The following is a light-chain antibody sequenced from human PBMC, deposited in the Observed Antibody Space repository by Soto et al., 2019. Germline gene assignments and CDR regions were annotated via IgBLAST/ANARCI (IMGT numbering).Light chain of an antibody. CDR2: RNN. Sequence: QSVLTQPPSASGTPGQRVTISCSGSSSNIGSSYVYWYQHLPGTAPKLLIYRNNQRPSGVPDRFSGSKSGTAASLAIGGLRSEDEADYYCAAWDDSLSGVVFGGGTKLTVL. CDR1: SSNIGSSY. J-gene: IGLJ2*01. CDR3: AAWDDSLSGVV. V-gene: IGLV1-47*01.